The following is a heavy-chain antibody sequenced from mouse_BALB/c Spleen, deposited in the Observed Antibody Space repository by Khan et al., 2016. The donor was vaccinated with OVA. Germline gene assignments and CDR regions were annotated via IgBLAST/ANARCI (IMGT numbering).Heavy chain of an antibody. D-gene: IGHD2-14*01. CDR1: GFTFSDAW. Sequence: EVKLEVSGGGLVQPGGSMKLSCAASGFTFSDAWMYWVRQSPERGLEWVAEIRSKAINHATYYAESVRGRFTISRDDSKSSVYLQMTNLRPEDTGIYYCTPKYVRNYYSMDYWGQGTSVTVSS. V-gene: IGHV6-6*01. CDR2: IRSKAINHAT. J-gene: IGHJ4*01. CDR3: TPKYVRNYYSMDY.